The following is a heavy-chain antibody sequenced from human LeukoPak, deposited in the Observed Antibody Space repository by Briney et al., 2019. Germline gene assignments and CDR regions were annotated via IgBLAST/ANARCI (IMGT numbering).Heavy chain of an antibody. CDR3: ARSGYSNFDY. V-gene: IGHV4-30-2*01. CDR1: GGSISSGGYY. Sequence: SETLSLTCTVSGGSISSGGYYWSWIRQPPGKGLEWIGYIYHSGSTYYNPSLKSRVTISVDRSKNQFSLKLSSVTAADTAVYYCARSGYSNFDYWGQGTLVTVSS. D-gene: IGHD3-3*01. CDR2: IYHSGST. J-gene: IGHJ4*02.